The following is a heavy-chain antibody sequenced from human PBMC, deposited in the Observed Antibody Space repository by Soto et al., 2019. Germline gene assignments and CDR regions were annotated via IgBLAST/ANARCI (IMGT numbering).Heavy chain of an antibody. V-gene: IGHV3-74*01. Sequence: EVQLVESGGGLVQPGASLRLSCAASGFTFSSYWMHWVRQAPGKGLVWVSRINSDGSSTSYAGSVKGRFTISRDNAKNTLYLQMNSLRAEGTAVYYCVRTSLVVAAATREDYWGQGTLVTVSS. D-gene: IGHD2-15*01. CDR2: INSDGSST. CDR1: GFTFSSYW. J-gene: IGHJ4*02. CDR3: VRTSLVVAAATREDY.